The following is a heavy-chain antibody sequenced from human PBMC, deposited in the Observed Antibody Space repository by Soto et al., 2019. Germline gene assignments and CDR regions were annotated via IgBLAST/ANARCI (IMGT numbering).Heavy chain of an antibody. Sequence: EVQLVESGGGLVKPGGSLRLSCAASGFTFSNAWMSWVRQAPGKGLEWVGRIESKTDGGTTDYAAPVKGRFTISRDDSKNTLYLQMNSLKTEDTAVYYCTTSTYYYDSSGYYYSLSDAFDIWGQGTMVTVSS. V-gene: IGHV3-15*04. CDR2: IESKTDGGTT. CDR1: GFTFSNAW. J-gene: IGHJ3*02. CDR3: TTSTYYYDSSGYYYSLSDAFDI. D-gene: IGHD3-22*01.